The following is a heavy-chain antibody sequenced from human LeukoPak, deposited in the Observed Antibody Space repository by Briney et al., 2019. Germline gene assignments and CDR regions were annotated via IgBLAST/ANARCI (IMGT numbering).Heavy chain of an antibody. CDR2: IRSKANSYAT. CDR1: GFTFSSYG. V-gene: IGHV3-73*01. CDR3: TRRDDYGSAFNDAFDI. Sequence: PGGSLRLSCAASGFTFSSYGMHWVRQASGKGLEWVGRIRSKANSYATAYAASVKGRFTISRDDSKNTAYLQMNSLKTEDTAVYYCTRRDDYGSAFNDAFDIWGQGTMVTVSS. J-gene: IGHJ3*02. D-gene: IGHD3-10*01.